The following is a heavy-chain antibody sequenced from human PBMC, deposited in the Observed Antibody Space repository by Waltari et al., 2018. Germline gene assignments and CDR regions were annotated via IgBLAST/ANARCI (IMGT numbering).Heavy chain of an antibody. CDR2: IYYSGST. Sequence: QLQLQESGPGLVKPSETLSLTCTVSGGSISSSSYYWGWIRQPPGKGREWIGRIYYSGSTYYNPSLKSRVTISVATSKNQFSLKLSSVTAADTAVYYCARLNYYDSSGYSRGLDYWGQGTLVTVSS. J-gene: IGHJ4*02. CDR3: ARLNYYDSSGYSRGLDY. V-gene: IGHV4-39*01. D-gene: IGHD3-22*01. CDR1: GGSISSSSYY.